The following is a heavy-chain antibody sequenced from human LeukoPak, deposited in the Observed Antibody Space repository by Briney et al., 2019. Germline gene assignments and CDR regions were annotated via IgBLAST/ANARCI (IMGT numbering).Heavy chain of an antibody. CDR1: GFTFNSYN. J-gene: IGHJ1*01. Sequence: PGGSLRLSCVASGFTFNSYNMNWVRQAPGKGLEWVSSISSSSSYICYADSVKGRFTISRDNAKNSLYLQMNSLRAEDTAVYYCATYSSLNRREFQFWGQGTLLTVSS. D-gene: IGHD3-22*01. CDR2: ISSSSSYI. V-gene: IGHV3-21*01. CDR3: ATYSSLNRREFQF.